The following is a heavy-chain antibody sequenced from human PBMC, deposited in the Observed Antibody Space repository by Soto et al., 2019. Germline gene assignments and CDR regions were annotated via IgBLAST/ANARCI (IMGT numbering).Heavy chain of an antibody. V-gene: IGHV1-69*04. D-gene: IGHD6-19*01. CDR3: AREPQIRVSGWFFDY. CDR2: IIPILGIA. J-gene: IGHJ4*02. Sequence: ASVKVSCKASGGTFSSYTISWVRQAPGQGLEWMGRIIPILGIANYAQKFQGRVTITADKSTSTAYMELSSLRSEDTAVYYCAREPQIRVSGWFFDYWGQGTLVT. CDR1: GGTFSSYT.